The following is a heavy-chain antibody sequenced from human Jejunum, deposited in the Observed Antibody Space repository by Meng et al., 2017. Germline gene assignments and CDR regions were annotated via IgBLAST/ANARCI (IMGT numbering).Heavy chain of an antibody. Sequence: SETLSLTCTVSGDSISGYYWSWVRQPPGKGLEWVGYRHASGSATYHPSLKSRVTMSVDTSKNQFSLNLSSVTAADTALYYCARAKSPSDSNGPLDYWGQGTLVTVSS. CDR3: ARAKSPSDSNGPLDY. CDR1: GDSISGYY. J-gene: IGHJ4*02. CDR2: RHASGSA. D-gene: IGHD3-22*01. V-gene: IGHV4-59*01.